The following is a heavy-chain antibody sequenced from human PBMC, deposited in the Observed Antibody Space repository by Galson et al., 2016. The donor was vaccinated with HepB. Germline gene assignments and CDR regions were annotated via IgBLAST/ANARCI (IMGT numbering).Heavy chain of an antibody. J-gene: IGHJ6*02. CDR2: INHSGST. CDR1: GGSFSGYY. D-gene: IGHD6-19*01. V-gene: IGHV4-34*01. CDR3: ARGTRLAGTYNYYYYGMDV. Sequence: ETLPLTCGVYGGSFSGYYWSWIRQPPGKGLEWIGEINHSGSTNYNPSLKSRVTISVDTSKNQFSLKLSSVTAADTAVYYCARGTRLAGTYNYYYYGMDVWGQGATVTVSS.